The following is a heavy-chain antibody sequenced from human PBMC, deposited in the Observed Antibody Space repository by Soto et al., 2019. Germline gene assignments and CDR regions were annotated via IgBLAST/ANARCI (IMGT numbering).Heavy chain of an antibody. CDR2: IYPGDSDT. CDR3: AKRGKESTRSFWFDP. D-gene: IGHD2-2*01. CDR1: GYSFTSYW. Sequence: GESLKISCKSSGYSFTSYWIAWVRQMPGKGLEWMGIIYPGDSDTRYSPSFQGQVTISVGKSISTAYLQWSSLKASDTAIYYCAKRGKESTRSFWFDPRGQGTLVTVSS. V-gene: IGHV5-51*01. J-gene: IGHJ5*02.